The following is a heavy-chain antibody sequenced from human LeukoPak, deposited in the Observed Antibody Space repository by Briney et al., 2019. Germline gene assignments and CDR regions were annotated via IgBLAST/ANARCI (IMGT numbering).Heavy chain of an antibody. CDR1: GFTFSNAW. Sequence: GGSLRLSCAASGFTFSNAWMSWVRQAPGKGLEWVGRIKSKTDGGTTDYAAPVKGRFTISRDDSKNTLYLQMNSLKTEDTAVYYCTTTPVVVAAKRGWFDPWGQGTLVTVSS. CDR3: TTTPVVVAAKRGWFDP. V-gene: IGHV3-15*01. D-gene: IGHD2-15*01. J-gene: IGHJ5*02. CDR2: IKSKTDGGTT.